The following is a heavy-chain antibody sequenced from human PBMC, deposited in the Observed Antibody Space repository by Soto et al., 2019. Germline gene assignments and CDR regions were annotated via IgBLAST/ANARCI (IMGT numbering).Heavy chain of an antibody. J-gene: IGHJ3*02. V-gene: IGHV1-69*13. Sequence: SVKVSCKASGGTLSSYAISWVRQAPGQGLEWMGGIIPIFGTANYAQKFQGRVTITADESTSTAYMELSSLRSEDTAVYYCARGNYYDSSGCNDAFDIWGQGTMVTVS. CDR2: IIPIFGTA. CDR3: ARGNYYDSSGCNDAFDI. D-gene: IGHD3-22*01. CDR1: GGTLSSYA.